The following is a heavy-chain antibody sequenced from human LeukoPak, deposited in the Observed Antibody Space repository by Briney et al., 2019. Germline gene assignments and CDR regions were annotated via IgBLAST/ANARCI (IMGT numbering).Heavy chain of an antibody. D-gene: IGHD6-19*01. CDR3: AKEGSSAENWFDP. Sequence: SETLSLTCTVSGGSISSGSYYWSWIRQPAGKGLEWIGRIYTSGSTNYNPSLKSRVTISVDTSKNQFSLKLSSVTAADTAVYYCAKEGSSAENWFDPWGQGTLVTVFS. V-gene: IGHV4-61*02. CDR2: IYTSGST. CDR1: GGSISSGSYY. J-gene: IGHJ5*02.